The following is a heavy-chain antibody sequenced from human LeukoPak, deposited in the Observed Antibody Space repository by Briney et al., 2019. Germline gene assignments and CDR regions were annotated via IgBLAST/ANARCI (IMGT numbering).Heavy chain of an antibody. Sequence: GGSLRLSCEASGFTFSRYWMHWVRQAPGKGLVWVSRIKSDGKKNYADSVKGRFTIPRDNAKNTVSLQMDSLRAEDTGVYYCARAPSEVGGYYPEYFRHWGQGTLVTVSS. CDR2: IKSDGKK. CDR3: ARAPSEVGGYYPEYFRH. D-gene: IGHD3-22*01. J-gene: IGHJ1*01. V-gene: IGHV3-74*01. CDR1: GFTFSRYW.